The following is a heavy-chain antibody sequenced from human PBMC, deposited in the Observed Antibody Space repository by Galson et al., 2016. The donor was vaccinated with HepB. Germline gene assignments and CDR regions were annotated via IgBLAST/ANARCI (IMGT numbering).Heavy chain of an antibody. D-gene: IGHD6-13*01. CDR2: IYSGGST. J-gene: IGHJ5*02. CDR1: GFTVSSNY. CDR3: ARESGSSWSNWFDP. V-gene: IGHV3-53*01. Sequence: SLRLSCAASGFTVSSNYMSWVRQAPGKGLEWVSVIYSGGSTYYADSVKGRFTISRDNSKNTLYLQMNSLRAEDTAVYYCARESGSSWSNWFDPWGQGTLVTVSS.